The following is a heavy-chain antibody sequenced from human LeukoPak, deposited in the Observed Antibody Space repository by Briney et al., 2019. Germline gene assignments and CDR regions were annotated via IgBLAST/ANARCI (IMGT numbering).Heavy chain of an antibody. V-gene: IGHV3-48*03. D-gene: IGHD3-3*01. CDR1: GFTFSSYA. CDR3: ARFWSGYRYFFDY. CDR2: ISSSGRTI. Sequence: GGSLSLSCAASGFTFSSYAMSWVRQARGEGLEWVSDISSSGRTINYADSVKGRFTISRDNAKASLYLQMNSLRAEDTAVYYCARFWSGYRYFFDYWGQGTLVTVSS. J-gene: IGHJ4*02.